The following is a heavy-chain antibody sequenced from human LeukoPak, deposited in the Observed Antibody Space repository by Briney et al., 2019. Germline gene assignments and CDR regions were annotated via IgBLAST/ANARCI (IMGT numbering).Heavy chain of an antibody. CDR1: GGSISSYY. V-gene: IGHV4-59*01. D-gene: IGHD6-19*01. Sequence: QASETLSLTCTVSGGSISSYYWSWIRQPPGRGLEWIGYIYYSGTTNYNPSLKSRVTISVDTSKNQFSLKLSSVTAADTAVYYCAKIDRGYSSGWSGFDPWGQGTLVTVSS. CDR2: IYYSGTT. J-gene: IGHJ5*02. CDR3: AKIDRGYSSGWSGFDP.